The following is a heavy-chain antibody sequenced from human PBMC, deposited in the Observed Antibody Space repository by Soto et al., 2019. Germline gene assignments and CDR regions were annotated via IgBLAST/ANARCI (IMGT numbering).Heavy chain of an antibody. D-gene: IGHD3-16*02. CDR3: GRLLEDHDNVWGSYRQDY. J-gene: IGHJ4*02. CDR1: GFTFSNYD. Sequence: EVQLVESGGDLVQPGGSIRLSCAASGFTFSNYDTNWVRQAPGKGLEWISYITSGGETTNYANSVNGRFTIFRDNTKNSLFLHMNSLNGEDTAVYYCGRLLEDHDNVWGSYRQDYWGQGTLVAVSS. V-gene: IGHV3-48*03. CDR2: ITSGGETT.